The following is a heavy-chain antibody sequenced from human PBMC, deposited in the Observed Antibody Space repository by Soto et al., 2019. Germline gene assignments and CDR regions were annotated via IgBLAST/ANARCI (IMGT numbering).Heavy chain of an antibody. CDR3: AREPTTDGSGWYVGYYYGMDV. V-gene: IGHV3-48*03. J-gene: IGHJ6*02. CDR1: GFTFSSYE. CDR2: ISSSGSTI. Sequence: EVQLVESGGGLVQPGGTLRLSCAASGFTFSSYEMNWVRQAPGTGLERVSYISSSGSTIYYAGSVKGRFTISRDNAKNSLYLQMNGLRAEDTAVYYCAREPTTDGSGWYVGYYYGMDVWGQGTTVTVAS. D-gene: IGHD6-19*01.